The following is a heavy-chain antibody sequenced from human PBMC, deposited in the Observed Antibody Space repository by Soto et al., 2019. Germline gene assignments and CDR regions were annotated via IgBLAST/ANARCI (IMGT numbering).Heavy chain of an antibody. CDR3: AREASIFGVLKGMDV. CDR1: GFTFSSYA. D-gene: IGHD3-3*01. CDR2: ISYDGSNK. V-gene: IGHV3-30-3*01. Sequence: QVQLVESGGGVVQPGRSLRLSCAASGFTFSSYAMHWVRQAPGKGLEWVAVISYDGSNKHYADSVKGRLTISRDNSKNTVFLQVNSLRPEDTAVYSCAREASIFGVLKGMDVWGQGTTVTVSS. J-gene: IGHJ6*02.